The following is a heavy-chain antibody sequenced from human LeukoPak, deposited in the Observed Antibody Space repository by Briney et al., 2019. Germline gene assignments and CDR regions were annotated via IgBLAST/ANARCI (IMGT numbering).Heavy chain of an antibody. CDR2: ISGSGGST. V-gene: IGHV3-23*01. D-gene: IGHD4-17*01. J-gene: IGHJ4*02. Sequence: GGSLRLSCAASGFTFSSYAMSWVRQAPGKGLEWVSAISGSGGSTYYADSVKGRFTISRDNAKNSLYLQMNSLRAEDTAVYYCVYSGDYEKGYWGQGTLVTVSS. CDR1: GFTFSSYA. CDR3: VYSGDYEKGY.